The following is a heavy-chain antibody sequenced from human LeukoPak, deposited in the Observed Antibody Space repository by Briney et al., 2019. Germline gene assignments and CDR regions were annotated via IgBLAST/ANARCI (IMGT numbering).Heavy chain of an antibody. CDR3: ASMTTAPYYYYGMDV. J-gene: IGHJ6*02. V-gene: IGHV5-51*01. D-gene: IGHD4-11*01. CDR2: IYPGDSDT. Sequence: GESLKISCKGSGYSFTSYWIDWVRQMPGKGLEWMGIIYPGDSDTRYSPSFQGQVTISADKSISTAYLQWSSLKASDTAMYYCASMTTAPYYYYGMDVWGQGTTVTVSS. CDR1: GYSFTSYW.